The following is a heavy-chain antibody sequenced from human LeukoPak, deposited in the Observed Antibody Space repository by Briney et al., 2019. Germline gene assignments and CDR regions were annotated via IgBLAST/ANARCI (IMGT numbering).Heavy chain of an antibody. D-gene: IGHD3-10*01. Sequence: PGGSLRLSCAASGVTFSSYAMSWVRQAPGKGLEWVSAISGSGGSTYYADSVKGRFTISRDNSKNTLYLQMNSLRAEDTAVYYCAKWLGGWFLSSMYYFDYWGQGTLVTVSS. CDR3: AKWLGGWFLSSMYYFDY. CDR1: GVTFSSYA. CDR2: ISGSGGST. J-gene: IGHJ4*02. V-gene: IGHV3-23*01.